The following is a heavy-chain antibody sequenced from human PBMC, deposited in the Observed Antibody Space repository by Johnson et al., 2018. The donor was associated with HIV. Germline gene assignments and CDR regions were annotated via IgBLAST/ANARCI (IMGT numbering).Heavy chain of an antibody. V-gene: IGHV3-30*04. Sequence: QVQLVESGGGVVQPGGSLRLSCAASGFTFSSFTMHWVRQAPGKGLEWVSVISDDVSSTFYVDSGKGRFTISRDNSNNTLYLQMGGLSAEDTALYYCARGPLFYYSSGLWAFDIWGQGTMVTVSS. J-gene: IGHJ3*02. CDR2: ISDDVSST. CDR3: ARGPLFYYSSGLWAFDI. CDR1: GFTFSSFT. D-gene: IGHD3-10*01.